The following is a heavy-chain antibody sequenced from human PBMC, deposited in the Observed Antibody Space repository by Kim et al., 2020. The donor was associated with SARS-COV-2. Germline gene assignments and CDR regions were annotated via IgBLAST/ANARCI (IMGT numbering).Heavy chain of an antibody. Sequence: GGSLRLSCAASGFTFSDYYMSWIRQAPGKGLEWVSYISSSGNTKYHADSVRGRFTVSRDNAKNSLYLQMNSLRAEDTAVYYCARSGAGVYDIGRGRFWGQGTLVTVSS. D-gene: IGHD3-9*01. CDR1: GFTFSDYY. V-gene: IGHV3-11*01. CDR3: ARSGAGVYDIGRGRF. J-gene: IGHJ4*02. CDR2: ISSSGNTK.